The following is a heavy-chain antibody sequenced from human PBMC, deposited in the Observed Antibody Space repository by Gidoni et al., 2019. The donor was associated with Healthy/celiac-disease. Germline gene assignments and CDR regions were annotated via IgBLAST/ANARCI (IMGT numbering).Heavy chain of an antibody. J-gene: IGHJ2*01. CDR2: ISYDGSNK. Sequence: QVQLLESGGGVVQPGRSLRLSCAASGFTFSSYGMHWVRQAPGKGLEWVAVISYDGSNKYYADSVKGRFTISRDNSKNTLYLQMNSLRAEDTAVYYCAKPFGVLLYFDLWGRGTLVTVSS. CDR3: AKPFGVLLYFDL. V-gene: IGHV3-30*18. CDR1: GFTFSSYG. D-gene: IGHD2-8*01.